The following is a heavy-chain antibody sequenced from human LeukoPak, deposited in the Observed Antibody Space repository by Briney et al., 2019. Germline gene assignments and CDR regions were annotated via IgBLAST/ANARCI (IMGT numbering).Heavy chain of an antibody. Sequence: PGGSLRLSCAASGFTFSSCAMSWVRQAPGKGLEWVSRISGSGDTTFYTDSVKGRFTISRDNSKNTLYLQMNSLRDEDTAIYYCAKVGRSGWSSSGEDFWGQGTLVTVSS. CDR1: GFTFSSCA. CDR2: ISGSGDTT. CDR3: AKVGRSGWSSSGEDF. V-gene: IGHV3-23*01. J-gene: IGHJ4*02. D-gene: IGHD6-19*01.